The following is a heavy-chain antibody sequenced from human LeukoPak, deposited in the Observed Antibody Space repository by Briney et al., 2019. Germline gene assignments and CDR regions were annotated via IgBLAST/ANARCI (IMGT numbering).Heavy chain of an antibody. Sequence: SETLSLTCTVSGGSIRSYWSWIRQPAGKGLEWIGRIYGSGSTNYNPSLKSRVTISVDTSKNQFSLKLSSVTAADTAVYYCARQNYGYYYYYYMDVWGKGTTVTISS. D-gene: IGHD3-10*01. CDR2: IYGSGST. CDR3: ARQNYGYYYYYYMDV. J-gene: IGHJ6*03. CDR1: GGSIRSY. V-gene: IGHV4-4*07.